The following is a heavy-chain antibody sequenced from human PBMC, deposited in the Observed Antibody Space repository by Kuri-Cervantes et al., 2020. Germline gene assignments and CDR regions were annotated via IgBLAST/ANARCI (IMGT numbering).Heavy chain of an antibody. D-gene: IGHD5-18*01. CDR2: MNPNSGNT. Sequence: ASVKVSCKASGYTFTTYDINWVRQATGQGLEWMGWMNPNSGNTGYAQKFQGRVSMTRNTSISTAYMELSSLRSEDTAMYYCARGFRVPAMGLYYYTDVWGKGTTVTVSS. J-gene: IGHJ6*03. V-gene: IGHV1-8*02. CDR3: ARGFRVPAMGLYYYTDV. CDR1: GYTFTTYD.